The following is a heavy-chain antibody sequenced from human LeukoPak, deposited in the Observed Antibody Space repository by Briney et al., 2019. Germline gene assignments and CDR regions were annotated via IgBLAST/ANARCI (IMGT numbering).Heavy chain of an antibody. D-gene: IGHD1-1*01. CDR2: IGGGGTE. Sequence: GGSLRLSCAASGFTITTYAVNWVRQAPGKGLEWVSGIGGGGTEYYADSVKGRFIISSDSSQNLVHLQMNSLTVEDTAVYCARAQRALDYWAQGTLVTVSS. CDR1: GFTITTYA. J-gene: IGHJ4*02. V-gene: IGHV3-23*01. CDR3: ARAQRALDY.